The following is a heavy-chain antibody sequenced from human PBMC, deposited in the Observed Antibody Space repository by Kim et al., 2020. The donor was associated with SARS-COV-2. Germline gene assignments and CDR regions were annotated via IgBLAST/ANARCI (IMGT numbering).Heavy chain of an antibody. CDR2: IYYNGTT. CDR3: ARGYSSSCIDY. D-gene: IGHD6-13*01. CDR1: GGSISSYY. V-gene: IGHV4-59*01. J-gene: IGHJ4*02. Sequence: SETLSLTCTVSGGSISSYYWSWIRQPPGKGLEWIGYIYYNGTTNYNPSLKSRVTISVDTSKNQFSLKLSSVTAADTAVYYCARGYSSSCIDYWGQGTLVTVSS.